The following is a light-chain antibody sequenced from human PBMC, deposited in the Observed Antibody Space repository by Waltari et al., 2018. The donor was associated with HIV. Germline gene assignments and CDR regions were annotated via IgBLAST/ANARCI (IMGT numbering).Light chain of an antibody. CDR1: SDNVDYQG. CDR3: SAWDSSLGAWV. CDR2: RND. Sequence: QAGLTQPHSLSKGLKPTATLTCAGNSDNVDYQGGAWLQQHQGPPPKLLSHRNDDRPSGVSERFSTSRSGNTAFLTITELQPEDETDYFCSAWDSSLGAWVFGGGTRLTVL. V-gene: IGLV10-54*01. J-gene: IGLJ3*02.